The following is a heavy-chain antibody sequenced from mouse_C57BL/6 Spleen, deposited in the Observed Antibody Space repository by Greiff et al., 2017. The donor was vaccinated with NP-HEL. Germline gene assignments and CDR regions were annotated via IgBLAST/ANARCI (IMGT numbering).Heavy chain of an antibody. D-gene: IGHD1-1*01. Sequence: QVQLKQSGAELVKPGASVKISCKASGYAFSSYWMNWVKQRPGKGLEWIGQIYPGDGDTNYNGKFKGKATLTADKSSSTAYMQLSSLTSEDSAVYFCARWRYGSSLYYFDYWGQGTTLTVSS. CDR2: IYPGDGDT. V-gene: IGHV1-80*01. CDR1: GYAFSSYW. CDR3: ARWRYGSSLYYFDY. J-gene: IGHJ2*01.